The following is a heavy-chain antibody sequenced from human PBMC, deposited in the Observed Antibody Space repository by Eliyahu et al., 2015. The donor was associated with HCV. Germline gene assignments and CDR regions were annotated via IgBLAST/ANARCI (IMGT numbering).Heavy chain of an antibody. J-gene: IGHJ5*02. Sequence: QVQLQESGPGLVKPSETLSLTCTXSGGSITTYYWXWXRPPPGXGLEWIGYIHYSGSTNYNPSLKSRVTISIDTSKNQFSLNLTSVTAADTAMYYCASGGGGIAVTGTGGWFDPWGQGTLVTVSS. V-gene: IGHV4-59*01. D-gene: IGHD6-19*01. CDR1: GGSITTYY. CDR2: IHYSGST. CDR3: ASGGGGIAVTGTGGWFDP.